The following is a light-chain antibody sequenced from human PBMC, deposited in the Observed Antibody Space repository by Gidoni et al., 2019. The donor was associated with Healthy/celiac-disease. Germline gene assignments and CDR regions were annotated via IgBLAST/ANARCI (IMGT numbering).Light chain of an antibody. V-gene: IGKV2-28*01. Sequence: DIVMTQSPLSLPVTPGEPASISCRSSQSLLHSNGYNYLDWYLQKPGQSPQFLIYLGSNRASGVPDRFSGSGSGTDFTLKISRVEAEDVGVYYCMQALQTPWTFGQXTKVEIK. CDR3: MQALQTPWT. CDR2: LGS. J-gene: IGKJ1*01. CDR1: QSLLHSNGYNY.